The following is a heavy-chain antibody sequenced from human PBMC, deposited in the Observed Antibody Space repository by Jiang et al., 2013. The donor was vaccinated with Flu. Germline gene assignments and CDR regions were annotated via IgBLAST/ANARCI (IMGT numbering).Heavy chain of an antibody. Sequence: GLVKPSETLSLTCTVSGGSISSYYWSWIRQPPGKGLEWIGYIYYSGSTNYNPSLKSRVTISVDTSKNQFSLKLSSVTAADTAVYYCARGPFGGYDFWSGYWPGDGHLDYWGQGTLVTVSS. D-gene: IGHD3-3*01. V-gene: IGHV4-59*01. CDR2: IYYSGST. CDR1: GGSISSYY. CDR3: ARGPFGGYDFWSGYWPGDGHLDY. J-gene: IGHJ4*02.